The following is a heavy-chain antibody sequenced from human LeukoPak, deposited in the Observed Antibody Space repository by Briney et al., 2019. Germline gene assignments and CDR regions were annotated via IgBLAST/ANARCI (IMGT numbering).Heavy chain of an antibody. CDR3: ARLPSY. V-gene: IGHV3-66*02. J-gene: IGHJ4*02. CDR1: GFTVSSHY. CDR2: IYDGGST. Sequence: GGSLRLSRSASGFTVSSHYLTWVRQPPGKGLEWVSVIYDGGSTYYADSVKGRFTISRDSSKNTLYLQMNSLRVEDTAVYYCARLPSYWGRGTLVTVSS.